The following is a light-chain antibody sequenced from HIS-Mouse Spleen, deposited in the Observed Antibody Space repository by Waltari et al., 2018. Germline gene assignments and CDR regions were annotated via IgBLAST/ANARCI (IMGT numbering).Light chain of an antibody. Sequence: EIVMTQSPATLSVSPGERATLSCRASQSVSSNLAWDQQKPGQAPRLLIYGASTRATGIPARFSGSGSGTEFTLTISSMQSEDFAVYYCQQYNNWPYTFGQGTKLEIK. CDR3: QQYNNWPYT. V-gene: IGKV3-15*01. CDR2: GAS. CDR1: QSVSSN. J-gene: IGKJ2*01.